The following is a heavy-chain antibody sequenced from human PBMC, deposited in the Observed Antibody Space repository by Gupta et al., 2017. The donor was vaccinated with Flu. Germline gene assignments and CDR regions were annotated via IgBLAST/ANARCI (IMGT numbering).Heavy chain of an antibody. J-gene: IGHJ4*02. CDR2: IYPGDSQT. V-gene: IGHV5-51*01. D-gene: IGHD6-13*01. Sequence: IYPGDSQTRYSPSFQGQVTITADKSISTAYLQWSSLKASDTAMYYCARPRYSSSWYPFDYWGQGTLVTVSS. CDR3: ARPRYSSSWYPFDY.